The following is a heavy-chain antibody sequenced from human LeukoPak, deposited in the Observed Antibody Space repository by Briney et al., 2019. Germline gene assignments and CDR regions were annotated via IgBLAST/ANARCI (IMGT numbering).Heavy chain of an antibody. J-gene: IGHJ4*02. Sequence: GGSLRLSCAASGFTFDDYAMHWVRQAPGKGLEWVSGITWNRDNIGYGDSVKGRFTISRDNVKNTLYLQMNSLRAEDTAVYYCARVRRDYGDYWGQGTLVTVSS. CDR3: ARVRRDYGDY. D-gene: IGHD4-17*01. CDR2: ITWNRDNI. V-gene: IGHV3-9*01. CDR1: GFTFDDYA.